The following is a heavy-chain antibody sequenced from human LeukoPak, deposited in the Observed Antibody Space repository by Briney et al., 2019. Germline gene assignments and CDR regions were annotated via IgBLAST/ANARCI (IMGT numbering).Heavy chain of an antibody. D-gene: IGHD3-22*01. CDR2: INPNSGGT. J-gene: IGHJ3*02. Sequence: ASVKVSCKASGYTFTSYGISWVRLAPGQGLEWMGWINPNSGGTNYAQKFQGRVTMTRDTSISTAYMELSRLRSDDTAVYYCARLVHSSRDAFDIWGQGTMVTVSS. V-gene: IGHV1-2*02. CDR3: ARLVHSSRDAFDI. CDR1: GYTFTSYG.